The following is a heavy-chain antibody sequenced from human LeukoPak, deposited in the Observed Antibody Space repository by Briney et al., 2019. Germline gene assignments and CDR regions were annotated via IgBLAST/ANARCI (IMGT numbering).Heavy chain of an antibody. CDR3: ARADYYDSSGPGY. CDR1: GGSISSSNW. J-gene: IGHJ4*02. Sequence: SGTLSLTCAVSGGSISSSNWWSWVRQPPGKGLEWIGEIYHSGSTNYNPSLKSRVTISVDTFKNQFSLKLSSVTAADTAVYYCARADYYDSSGPGYWGQGTLVTVSS. V-gene: IGHV4-4*02. CDR2: IYHSGST. D-gene: IGHD3-22*01.